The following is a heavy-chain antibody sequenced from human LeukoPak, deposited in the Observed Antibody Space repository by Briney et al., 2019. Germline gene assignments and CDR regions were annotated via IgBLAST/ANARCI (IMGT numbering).Heavy chain of an antibody. CDR2: IYYSGST. Sequence: SETLSLTCTVSGGSISTYDWSWIRQPPGKGLEWIGYIYYSGSTNYNPSLESRVTISIDTSKNHFYLKLSSVTAADTAVYFCVRANYFDYWGQGTLVTVSS. J-gene: IGHJ4*02. CDR1: GGSISTYD. CDR3: VRANYFDY. V-gene: IGHV4-59*01.